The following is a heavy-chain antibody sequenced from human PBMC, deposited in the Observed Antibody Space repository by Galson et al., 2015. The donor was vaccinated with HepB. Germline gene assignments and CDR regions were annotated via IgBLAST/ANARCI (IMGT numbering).Heavy chain of an antibody. CDR2: ISAYNGNT. CDR1: GYTFTSYG. CDR3: ARVPLGELSLYGEFDY. Sequence: SVKVSCKASGYTFTSYGISWVRQAPGQGLEWMGWISAYNGNTNYAQKLQGRVTMTTDTSTSTAYMELRSLRSDDTAVYYCARVPLGELSLYGEFDYWGQGTLVTVSS. V-gene: IGHV1-18*01. J-gene: IGHJ4*02. D-gene: IGHD3-16*02.